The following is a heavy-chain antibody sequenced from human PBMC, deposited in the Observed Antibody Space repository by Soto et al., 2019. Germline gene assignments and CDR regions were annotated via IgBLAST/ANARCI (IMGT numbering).Heavy chain of an antibody. CDR1: GYTLTELS. J-gene: IGHJ6*02. V-gene: IGHV1-24*01. CDR3: ATVASSGYYYPYYYGMDV. Sequence: GASVKVSCKVSGYTLTELSMHWVRQAPGKGLEWMGGFDPEDGETIYAQKFQGRVTMTEDTSTDTAYMELSSLRSEDTAVYYCATVASSGYYYPYYYGMDVWGQGTTVTVSS. CDR2: FDPEDGET. D-gene: IGHD3-22*01.